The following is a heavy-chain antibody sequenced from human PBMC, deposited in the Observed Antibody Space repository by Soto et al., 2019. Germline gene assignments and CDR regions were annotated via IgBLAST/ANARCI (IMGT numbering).Heavy chain of an antibody. J-gene: IGHJ6*02. Sequence: GGSLRLSCSASGFTFSSYAMHWVRQAPGEGLEYVSAISSNGGSTYYADSVKGRFTISRDNSKNTLYLQMSSLRAEDTAVYYCRPFGVVTSLYYYYGMDVWGQGTTVTVSS. CDR3: RPFGVVTSLYYYYGMDV. CDR1: GFTFSSYA. CDR2: ISSNGGST. D-gene: IGHD3-3*01. V-gene: IGHV3-64D*06.